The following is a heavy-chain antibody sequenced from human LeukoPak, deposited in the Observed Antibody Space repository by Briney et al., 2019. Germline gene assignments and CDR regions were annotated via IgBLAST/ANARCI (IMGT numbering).Heavy chain of an antibody. CDR1: GFTFSSYW. J-gene: IGHJ4*02. Sequence: PGGSLRLSCEASGFTFSSYWMNWVRQAPGKGLEWVANINPAGSAEYYVDSMKGRFTISRDNAKNSLYLQMDSLGAEDTTAYYCARGVYTSGCDYWGQGTLVTVSS. D-gene: IGHD6-19*01. CDR3: ARGVYTSGCDY. CDR2: INPAGSAE. V-gene: IGHV3-7*01.